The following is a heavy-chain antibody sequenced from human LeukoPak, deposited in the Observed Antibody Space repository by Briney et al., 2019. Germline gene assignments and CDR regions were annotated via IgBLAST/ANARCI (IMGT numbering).Heavy chain of an antibody. D-gene: IGHD1-26*01. CDR3: AKKVVVGATSPYSDFQD. V-gene: IGHV3-23*01. CDR2: ISGSGVTT. CDR1: GFTFSSYA. Sequence: PGGSLRLSCEASGFTFSSYAMSWVRQAPGKGLEWVSAISGSGVTTHYAGSVKGQFSISRDNSKNTLYLQMNSLRAEDTALYYCAKKVVVGATSPYSDFQDWGQGTLSPSPQ. J-gene: IGHJ1*01.